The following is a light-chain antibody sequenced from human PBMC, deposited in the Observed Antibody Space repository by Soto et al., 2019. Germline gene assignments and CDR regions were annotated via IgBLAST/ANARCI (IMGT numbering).Light chain of an antibody. Sequence: DIQMTQSPSTLSASVGDRVTITCRASQSISSWLAWYQQKPGKAPKLLIYDASSLESGVPSRFSGSGSGTEFTLTISSLPPDDFATYYCQQYNSYPYTFGQRTKLEIK. CDR2: DAS. J-gene: IGKJ2*01. CDR1: QSISSW. CDR3: QQYNSYPYT. V-gene: IGKV1-5*01.